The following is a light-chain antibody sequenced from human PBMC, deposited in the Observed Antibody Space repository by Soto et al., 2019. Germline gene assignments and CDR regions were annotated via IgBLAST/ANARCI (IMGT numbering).Light chain of an antibody. Sequence: QSVLTQPPSVSGAPGQRVTISCTGSSSNIGAGYDVHWYQQLPGTVPKLLIYGNSNRPSGVPDRFSGSKSGTSASLAITGLQAEDEADYYCQSYDSSLSGSNYVFGTGTKVTVL. J-gene: IGLJ1*01. CDR3: QSYDSSLSGSNYV. CDR2: GNS. V-gene: IGLV1-40*01. CDR1: SSNIGAGYD.